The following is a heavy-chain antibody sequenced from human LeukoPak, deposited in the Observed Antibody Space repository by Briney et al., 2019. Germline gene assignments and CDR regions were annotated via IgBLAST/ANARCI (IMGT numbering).Heavy chain of an antibody. J-gene: IGHJ5*02. CDR1: GGSISTYY. V-gene: IGHV4-59*01. CDR2: IYYSGST. D-gene: IGHD2-15*01. Sequence: SETLSLTCTVSGGSISTYYWSWVRQPPGKGLEWIGYIYYSGSTNYNPSLKSRVTISVDTSKNQFSLKLSSVTAADTAVYYCARDRGYCSGGSCYRWFDPWGQGTLVTVSS. CDR3: ARDRGYCSGGSCYRWFDP.